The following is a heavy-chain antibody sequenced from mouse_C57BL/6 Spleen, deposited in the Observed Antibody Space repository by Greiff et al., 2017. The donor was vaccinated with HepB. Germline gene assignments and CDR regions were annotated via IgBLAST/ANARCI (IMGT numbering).Heavy chain of an antibody. D-gene: IGHD2-1*01. CDR1: GYSFTGYF. V-gene: IGHV1-20*01. J-gene: IGHJ4*01. Sequence: EVQLVESGPELVKPGDSVKISCKASGYSFTGYFMNWVMQSHGKSLEWIGRINPYNGDTFYNQKFKGKATLTVDKSSSTAHMELRSLTSEDSAVYYCARGYYGSAMDYWGQGTSVTVSS. CDR2: INPYNGDT. CDR3: ARGYYGSAMDY.